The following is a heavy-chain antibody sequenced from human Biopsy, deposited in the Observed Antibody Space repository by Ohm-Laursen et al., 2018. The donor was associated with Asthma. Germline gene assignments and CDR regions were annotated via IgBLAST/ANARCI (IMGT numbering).Heavy chain of an antibody. J-gene: IGHJ6*02. V-gene: IGHV3-23*01. CDR3: ARKIAARGGMGV. Sequence: SLRLSCAASGFTFSTHHLSWVRQAPGKGLEWVSSINGGGDRTRYADSVKGRFTISRDNSKNTLYLQMNSLRAEDTAVYYCARKIAARGGMGVWGQGTTVNVSS. CDR2: INGGGDRT. D-gene: IGHD6-6*01. CDR1: GFTFSTHH.